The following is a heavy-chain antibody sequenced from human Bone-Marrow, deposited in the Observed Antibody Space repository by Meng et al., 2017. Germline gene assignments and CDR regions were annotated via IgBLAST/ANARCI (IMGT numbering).Heavy chain of an antibody. J-gene: IGHJ6*02. CDR3: ARDGIMSGYLVGMYV. V-gene: IGHV3-21*01. D-gene: IGHD5-12*01. Sequence: GESLKISCAASGFTFSSYSMNWVRQAPGKGLEWVSSISSSSSYIYYADSVKGRFTISRDNSKNTLYLQMNSLRAEDTAVYYCARDGIMSGYLVGMYVWGQGTTVTVSS. CDR1: GFTFSSYS. CDR2: ISSSSSYI.